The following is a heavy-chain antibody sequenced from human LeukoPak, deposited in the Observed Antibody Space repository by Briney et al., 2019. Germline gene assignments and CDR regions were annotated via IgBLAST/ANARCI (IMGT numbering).Heavy chain of an antibody. J-gene: IGHJ4*02. V-gene: IGHV3-21*01. Sequence: GGSLRLSCAASGFTFSSYSMNWVRQAPGKGLEWVSSISSSSSYIYYADSVKGRFTISRDNAKNSLYLQMNSLRAEDTAVYYCARDPDIVATRRSDYFDYWGQGTLVTVSS. CDR2: ISSSSSYI. D-gene: IGHD5-12*01. CDR3: ARDPDIVATRRSDYFDY. CDR1: GFTFSSYS.